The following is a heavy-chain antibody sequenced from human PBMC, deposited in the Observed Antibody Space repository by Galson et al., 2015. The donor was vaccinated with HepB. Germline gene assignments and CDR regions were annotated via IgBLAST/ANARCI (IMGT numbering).Heavy chain of an antibody. CDR1: GFRFSGRS. CDR3: ARDKKDTWFGNYDFLGMDV. J-gene: IGHJ6*02. V-gene: IGHV3-30*03. D-gene: IGHD3-10*01. CDR2: ILYHGKYK. Sequence: SLRLSCAASGFRFSGRSMHWVRQAPGKGPEWIGVILYHGKYKYYSDSTTGRFTISRDNSGNTLFLQIDSLRPDDTAVYYCARDKKDTWFGNYDFLGMDVWGQGATVIVSS.